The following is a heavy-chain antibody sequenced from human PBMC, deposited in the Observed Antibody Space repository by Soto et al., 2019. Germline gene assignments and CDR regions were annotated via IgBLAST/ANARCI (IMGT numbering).Heavy chain of an antibody. CDR3: AREIIGIAVPDPFDD. CDR2: INFNSGNT. V-gene: IGHV1-8*01. CDR1: GYTFTSYD. J-gene: IGHJ4*02. D-gene: IGHD6-19*01. Sequence: ASVKVSCKASGYTFTSYDINWVRQATGQGLEWMGWINFNSGNTGYARKFQGRVSMTRDTSTGTAYMELRSLKSDDTAVYYCAREIIGIAVPDPFDDWGQGTLVTVSS.